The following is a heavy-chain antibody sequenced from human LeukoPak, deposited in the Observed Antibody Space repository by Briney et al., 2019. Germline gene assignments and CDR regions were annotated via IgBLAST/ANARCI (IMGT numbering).Heavy chain of an antibody. Sequence: GSSVKVSCKASGGNFYAISWVRQAPGQGLEWMGWINPNSGGTNYAQKFQGRVTMTRDTSISTAYMELSRLRSDDTAVYYCAREGGVDTAMIDWGQGTLVTVSS. CDR2: INPNSGGT. CDR3: AREGGVDTAMID. D-gene: IGHD5-18*01. V-gene: IGHV1-2*02. CDR1: GGNFYA. J-gene: IGHJ4*02.